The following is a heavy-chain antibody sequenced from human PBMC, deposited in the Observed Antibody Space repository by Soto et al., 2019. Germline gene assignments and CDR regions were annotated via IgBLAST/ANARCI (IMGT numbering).Heavy chain of an antibody. Sequence: ASVKVSCKASGYTFTSYGISWVRQAPGQGLEWMGWISAYNGNTNYAQKLQGRVTMTTDTSTSTAYMELRSLRSDDTAVYYCAREKVAYCGGDCYTFDYWGQGTLVTVSS. CDR3: AREKVAYCGGDCYTFDY. J-gene: IGHJ4*02. D-gene: IGHD2-21*02. CDR1: GYTFTSYG. V-gene: IGHV1-18*01. CDR2: ISAYNGNT.